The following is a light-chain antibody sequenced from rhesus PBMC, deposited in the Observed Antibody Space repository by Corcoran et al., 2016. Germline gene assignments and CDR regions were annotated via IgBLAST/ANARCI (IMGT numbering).Light chain of an antibody. CDR1: QSVSSN. V-gene: IGKV3-24*01. Sequence: EIVMTQSPATLSLSPGQRATLSCRASQSVSSNLAWYQQKPGPAPRPLIYVASSRATGIPDRFSGMGSGTDFTLTISSLEPEDVAVYSGLQHSNWPYSFGQGTKVEIK. CDR2: VAS. CDR3: LQHSNWPYS. J-gene: IGKJ2*01.